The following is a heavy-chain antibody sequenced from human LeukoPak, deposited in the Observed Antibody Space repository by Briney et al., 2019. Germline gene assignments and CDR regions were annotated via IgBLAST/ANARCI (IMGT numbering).Heavy chain of an antibody. CDR1: GYSISSGYY. Sequence: SETLSLXCAVSGYSISSGYYWGLIRQPPGKGLECIGSIYHSGSTYYNPSLKSRVTISVDTSKNQFSLKLSSVTAADTAVYYCASQTVRFFEWLSPHYYYMDVWGKGTTVTVSS. V-gene: IGHV4-38-2*01. CDR2: IYHSGST. D-gene: IGHD3-3*01. CDR3: ASQTVRFFEWLSPHYYYMDV. J-gene: IGHJ6*03.